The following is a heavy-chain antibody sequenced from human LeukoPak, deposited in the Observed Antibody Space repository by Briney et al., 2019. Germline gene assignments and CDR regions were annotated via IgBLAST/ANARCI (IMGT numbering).Heavy chain of an antibody. CDR3: ARGVMFDQYPLFDP. CDR1: GYTLTAYY. D-gene: IGHD3-10*02. J-gene: IGHJ5*02. V-gene: IGHV1-2*02. CDR2: INPNSGGT. Sequence: ASVKVSCKASGYTLTAYYIHWVRQAPGQGLEWVGWINPNSGGTNYAQKFQGKVTMTRDTSISTVYMELSGLTSDDTAVYYCARGVMFDQYPLFDPWGQGTLVTVSS.